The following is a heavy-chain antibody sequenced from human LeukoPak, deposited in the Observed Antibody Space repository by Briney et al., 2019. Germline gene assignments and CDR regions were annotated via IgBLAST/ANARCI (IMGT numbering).Heavy chain of an antibody. D-gene: IGHD6-6*01. CDR1: GGSISSYY. CDR3: ARQSIAARRAFDI. V-gene: IGHV4-59*08. J-gene: IGHJ3*02. Sequence: SETPSLTCSVSGGSISSYYWSWIRQPPGKGLEYIGYSYYSGSTDYNPSLKSRVTISVDTSNQFSLMLTSVTAADTAVYYCARQSIAARRAFDIWGQGTMVTASS. CDR2: SYYSGST.